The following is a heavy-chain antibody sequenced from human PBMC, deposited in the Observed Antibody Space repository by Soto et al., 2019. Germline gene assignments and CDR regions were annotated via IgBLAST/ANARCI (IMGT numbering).Heavy chain of an antibody. CDR2: ISESWST. D-gene: IGHD2-8*01. V-gene: IGHV4-59*08. Sequence: QVQLQASGPGLVKPSETLSLTCTVSGGFLSRSYWSWIRQSPGKGLEWIGYISESWSTSYNPSLKSRVAVIIDMSKNCFSLTLRFMTAADTAVYYCVRHLPVPMAVSSFDIWGRGTLITVSS. CDR1: GGFLSRSY. J-gene: IGHJ3*02. CDR3: VRHLPVPMAVSSFDI.